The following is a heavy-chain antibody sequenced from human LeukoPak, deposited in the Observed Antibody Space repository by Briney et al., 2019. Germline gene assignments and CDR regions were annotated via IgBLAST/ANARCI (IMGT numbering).Heavy chain of an antibody. Sequence: GGSLRLSCAASGFTLSTYAINWVRQAPGKGLEWVSGITGSGGSTYYADSVKGRFTISRDNSKNTLYLQMNSLRAEDTAVYYCASGLLRGIQLWPLDYWGQGTLVTVSS. CDR1: GFTLSTYA. CDR3: ASGLLRGIQLWPLDY. V-gene: IGHV3-23*01. J-gene: IGHJ4*02. D-gene: IGHD5-18*01. CDR2: ITGSGGST.